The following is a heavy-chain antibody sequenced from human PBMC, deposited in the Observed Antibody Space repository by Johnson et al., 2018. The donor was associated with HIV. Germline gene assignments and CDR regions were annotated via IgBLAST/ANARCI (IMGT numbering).Heavy chain of an antibody. D-gene: IGHD1-26*01. CDR3: ARGVGAATVAAFDI. J-gene: IGHJ3*02. CDR1: GFTFSSYS. V-gene: IGHV3-7*03. Sequence: EQLVESGGGLVQPEESLRLSCAASGFTFSSYSMTWVRQAPGKGLGWVPILLHDATSQYYADSVKGQFTISRDNGKNSLYLQMNSLRAEDTALYYGARGVGAATVAAFDIWGQGTMVTVSS. CDR2: LLHDATSQ.